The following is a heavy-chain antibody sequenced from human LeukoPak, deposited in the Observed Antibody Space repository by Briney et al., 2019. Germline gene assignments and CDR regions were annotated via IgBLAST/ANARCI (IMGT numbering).Heavy chain of an antibody. D-gene: IGHD5-12*01. CDR1: GYTFTSYG. CDR2: ISAYNGNT. CDR3: ARPNSGYDFVPYGMDV. J-gene: IGHJ6*02. Sequence: ASVKVSCKASGYTFTSYGISWVRQAPGQGLEWMGWISAYNGNTNYAQKLQGRVTMTTDTSTSTAYMELRSLRSDDTAVYYCARPNSGYDFVPYGMDVWGQGTTVTVSS. V-gene: IGHV1-18*01.